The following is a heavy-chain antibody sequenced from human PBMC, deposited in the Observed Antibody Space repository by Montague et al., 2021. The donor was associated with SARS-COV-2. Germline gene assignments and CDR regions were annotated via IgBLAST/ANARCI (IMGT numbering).Heavy chain of an antibody. CDR3: ARAVRGVIILSPYYAMDV. V-gene: IGHV4-34*01. CDR2: INHSGRT. D-gene: IGHD3-10*01. Sequence: SETLSLTCAVYGGSFSAYYWNWIRQPPGKGLEWIGDINHSGRTNFNPSLKSRVTVSLDTSKNQFSLKLRSVTAADTAVYYCARAVRGVIILSPYYAMDVWGQGTLVTVSS. J-gene: IGHJ6*02. CDR1: GGSFSAYY.